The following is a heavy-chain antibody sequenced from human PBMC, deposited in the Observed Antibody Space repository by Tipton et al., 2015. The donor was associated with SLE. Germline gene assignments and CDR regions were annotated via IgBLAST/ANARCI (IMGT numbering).Heavy chain of an antibody. Sequence: SLRLSCAASGFAVSSNYMSWVRQAPGKGLEWVSVIYSGGSTYYADSVKGRFTISRHNSKNTLYLQMNSLRAEDTAVYYCARVRYYYDSSGYYSGPIDYWGQGTLVTVSS. CDR1: GFAVSSNY. CDR3: ARVRYYYDSSGYYSGPIDY. CDR2: IYSGGST. D-gene: IGHD3-22*01. V-gene: IGHV3-53*04. J-gene: IGHJ4*02.